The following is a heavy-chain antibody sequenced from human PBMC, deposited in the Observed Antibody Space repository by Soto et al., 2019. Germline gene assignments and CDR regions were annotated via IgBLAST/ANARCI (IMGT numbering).Heavy chain of an antibody. J-gene: IGHJ4*02. D-gene: IGHD6-19*01. CDR1: GVTFNIYS. Sequence: EVQLVESGGDLVQRGGSLRLSCAASGVTFNIYSMNWVRQAPGKGLEWFSYITSDTKTIKYADSVKGRFTISRDNAKNSVYLQMNSLRDEDTAVYYCARSVEGHFDYWGQGTVVTVSS. V-gene: IGHV3-48*02. CDR3: ARSVEGHFDY. CDR2: ITSDTKTI.